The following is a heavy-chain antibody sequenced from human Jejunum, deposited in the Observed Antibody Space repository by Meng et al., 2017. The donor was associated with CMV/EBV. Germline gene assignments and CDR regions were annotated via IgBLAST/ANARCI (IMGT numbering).Heavy chain of an antibody. Sequence: QGRQQVPGPALVRPYPPLSLPGPVSGGSCSRGGYYWTWIRQHPGKGLEWFGHIYYSGSTFYNPSLKRRVIISIGTSKNQFSLNLRSVTAADTAVYYCARVSSGWDYFDYWGQGTLVTVSS. V-gene: IGHV4-31*03. CDR1: GGSCSRGGYY. D-gene: IGHD6-19*01. J-gene: IGHJ4*02. CDR2: IYYSGST. CDR3: ARVSSGWDYFDY.